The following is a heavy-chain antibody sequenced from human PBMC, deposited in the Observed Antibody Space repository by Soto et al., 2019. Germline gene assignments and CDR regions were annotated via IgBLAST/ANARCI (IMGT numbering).Heavy chain of an antibody. CDR3: ARELNTDPSAYYSFAY. CDR1: GYTFTAYG. J-gene: IGHJ4*02. D-gene: IGHD3-22*01. V-gene: IGHV1-18*01. Sequence: QVLLVQSGPEVKMPGASVKVSCKTSGYTFTAYGLAWLRQAPGQRPEWMGWVSTNNADTNYAPRLQGRVTMTTDKSTNTTYMELRSLRYDDTAVYYCARELNTDPSAYYSFAYWGQGTLVTVSS. CDR2: VSTNNADT.